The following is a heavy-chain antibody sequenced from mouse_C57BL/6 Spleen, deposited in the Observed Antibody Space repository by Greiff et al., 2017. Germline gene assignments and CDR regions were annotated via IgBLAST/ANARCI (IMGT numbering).Heavy chain of an antibody. CDR2: ISSGGSYT. Sequence: DVMLVESGGDLVKPGGSLKLSCAASGFTFSSYGMSWVRQTPDKRLEWVATISSGGSYTYYPDSVKGRFTISRDNAKNTLYLQMSSLKSEDTAMYYCARDTVYYDYDEGNYYAMDYWGQGTSVTVSS. CDR3: ARDTVYYDYDEGNYYAMDY. CDR1: GFTFSSYG. D-gene: IGHD2-4*01. V-gene: IGHV5-6*02. J-gene: IGHJ4*01.